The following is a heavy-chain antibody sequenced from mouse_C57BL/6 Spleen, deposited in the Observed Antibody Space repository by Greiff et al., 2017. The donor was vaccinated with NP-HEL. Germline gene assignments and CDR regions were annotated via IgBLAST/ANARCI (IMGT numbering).Heavy chain of an antibody. Sequence: VQLQQPGAELVRPGSSVKLSCKASGYTFSSYWMDWVKQRPGQGLEWIGNIYPSDSETHYNQKFKDKATLTVDKSSSTAYMQLSSLTSEDSAVYYCAREGGYYPLFDYWGQGTTLTVSS. V-gene: IGHV1-61*01. J-gene: IGHJ2*01. CDR2: IYPSDSET. CDR1: GYTFSSYW. D-gene: IGHD2-3*01. CDR3: AREGGYYPLFDY.